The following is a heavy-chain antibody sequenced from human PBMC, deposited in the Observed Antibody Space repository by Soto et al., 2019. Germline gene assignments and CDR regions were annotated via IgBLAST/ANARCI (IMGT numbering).Heavy chain of an antibody. J-gene: IGHJ4*02. CDR2: IYYSGST. Sequence: TLSLTCTVSGGSISSYYWSWIRQPPGKGLEWIGYIYYSGSTNYNPSLKSRVTISVDTSKNQFSLKLSSVTVADTAVYYCARHVVPAANYFAYWGQGTLVTVSS. D-gene: IGHD2-2*01. CDR1: GGSISSYY. CDR3: ARHVVPAANYFAY. V-gene: IGHV4-59*08.